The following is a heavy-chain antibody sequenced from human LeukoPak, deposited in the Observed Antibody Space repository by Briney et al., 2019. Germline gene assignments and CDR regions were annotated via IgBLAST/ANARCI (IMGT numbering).Heavy chain of an antibody. V-gene: IGHV3-30-3*01. J-gene: IGHJ4*02. D-gene: IGHD3-10*01. CDR1: GFXFSSYA. CDR2: ISYDGSNK. CDR3: ARDQYRITMVRGVNY. Sequence: GRSLRLSCGASGFXFSSYAIHWVRQAPGKGLEWVAVISYDGSNKYYADSVKGRFTISRDNSKNTLYLQMNSLRAEDAAVYYCARDQYRITMVRGVNYWGQGTLVTVSS.